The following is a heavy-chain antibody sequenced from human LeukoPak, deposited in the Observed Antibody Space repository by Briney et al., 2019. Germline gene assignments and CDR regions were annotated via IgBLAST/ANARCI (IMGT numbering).Heavy chain of an antibody. V-gene: IGHV4-61*02. D-gene: IGHD3-10*01. CDR1: GGSTNSGSYY. Sequence: PSQTLSLTCTVSGGSTNSGSYYWSWIRQPAGKGLEWIGRIYISGSTDYNPSLKSRVTLSVDTSKNQFSLRLSSVTAADTAVYYCARGDYYGSGTYYKKTVDYWGQGTLVTVSS. CDR3: ARGDYYGSGTYYKKTVDY. J-gene: IGHJ4*02. CDR2: IYISGST.